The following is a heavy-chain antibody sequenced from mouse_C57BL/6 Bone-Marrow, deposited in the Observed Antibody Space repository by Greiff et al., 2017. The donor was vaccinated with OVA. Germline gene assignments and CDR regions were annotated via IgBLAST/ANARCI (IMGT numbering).Heavy chain of an antibody. CDR2: IDPENGDT. V-gene: IGHV14-4*01. Sequence: VQLKQSGAELVRPGASVKLSCTASGFNIKDDYMHWVKQRPEQGLEWIGWIDPENGDTEYASKFQGKATITADTSSNTAYLQLSSLTSEDTAVYYCTRSSGSFAYWGQGTLVTVSA. J-gene: IGHJ3*01. CDR3: TRSSGSFAY. D-gene: IGHD3-2*02. CDR1: GFNIKDDY.